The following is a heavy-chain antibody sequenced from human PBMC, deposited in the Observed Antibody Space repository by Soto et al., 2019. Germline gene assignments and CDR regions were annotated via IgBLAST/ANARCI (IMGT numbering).Heavy chain of an antibody. Sequence: GGSLRLSCAASGFTFSDYYMSWIRQAPGKGLEWVSYISRGGNYIYYADSVKGRFTISRDNAKNPLDLQMNSLRAEDAAVYYCARTDTVLASTSFDYWGQGTLVTVSS. V-gene: IGHV3-11*04. CDR3: ARTDTVLASTSFDY. D-gene: IGHD5-18*01. J-gene: IGHJ4*02. CDR1: GFTFSDYY. CDR2: ISRGGNYI.